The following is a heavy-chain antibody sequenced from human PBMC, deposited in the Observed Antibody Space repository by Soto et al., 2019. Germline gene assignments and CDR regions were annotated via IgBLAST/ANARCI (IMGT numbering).Heavy chain of an antibody. V-gene: IGHV4-61*01. CDR3: ARDGLWFGELLYARNYYYGMDV. J-gene: IGHJ6*02. Sequence: KTSETLSLTCTVSGGSVSSGSYYWSWIRQPPGKGLEWIGYIYYSGSTNYNPSLKSRVTISVDTSKNQFSLKLSSVTAADTAVYYCARDGLWFGELLYARNYYYGMDVWGQGTTVTVSS. CDR1: GGSVSSGSYY. D-gene: IGHD3-10*01. CDR2: IYYSGST.